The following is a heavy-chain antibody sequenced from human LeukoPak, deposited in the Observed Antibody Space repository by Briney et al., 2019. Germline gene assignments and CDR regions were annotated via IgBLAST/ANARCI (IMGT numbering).Heavy chain of an antibody. D-gene: IGHD3-22*01. CDR2: FSPDGSNE. CDR1: GFTLSTFA. CDR3: ARAVNYYDSSGPDY. Sequence: GKSLRLSCAASGFTLSTFAVHWVRQAPGKGLEWVAVFSPDGSNEYYIDSVKGRFTISRDISQNTLFLQMSSLRAEDTAVYYCARAVNYYDSSGPDYWGQGTLVTVSS. J-gene: IGHJ4*02. V-gene: IGHV3-30*10.